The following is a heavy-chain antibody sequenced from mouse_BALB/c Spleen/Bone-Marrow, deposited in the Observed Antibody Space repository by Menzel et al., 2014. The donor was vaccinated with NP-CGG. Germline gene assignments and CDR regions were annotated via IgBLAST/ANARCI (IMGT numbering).Heavy chain of an antibody. CDR2: IYPSDSYT. CDR3: TRTYDYDEGGLDY. CDR1: GYTFTSYW. Sequence: QVQLQQSGAELVRPGASVKLSCKASGYTFTSYWINWVKQRPGQGLEWIGNIYPSDSYTNYNQKFKDKATLTVDKSSSTAYMQLSSPTSEDSAVYYCTRTYDYDEGGLDYWGQGTTLTVSP. D-gene: IGHD2-4*01. V-gene: IGHV1-69*02. J-gene: IGHJ2*01.